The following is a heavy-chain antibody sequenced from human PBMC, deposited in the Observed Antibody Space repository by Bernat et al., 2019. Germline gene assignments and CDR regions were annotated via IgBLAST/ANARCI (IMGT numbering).Heavy chain of an antibody. CDR3: TPSIVATIGSDY. CDR2: ISYDGSNK. D-gene: IGHD5-12*01. V-gene: IGHV3-30*07. Sequence: QVQLVESGGGVVQPGRSLRLSCAASGFTFSSYAMHWVRQAPGKGLEWVAVISYDGSNKYYADSVKGRFTISRDNSKNTLYLQMNSLKTEDTAVYYCTPSIVATIGSDYWGQGTLVTVSS. J-gene: IGHJ4*02. CDR1: GFTFSSYA.